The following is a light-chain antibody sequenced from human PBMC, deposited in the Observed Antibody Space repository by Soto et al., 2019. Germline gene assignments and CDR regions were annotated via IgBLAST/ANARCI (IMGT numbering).Light chain of an antibody. Sequence: EIVMTQSPATLSVSPGERATLSCRASQSVSTNLVWYQQKPGQAPRLLTYGASTRATGVPGRFSGTGSGTEFTLTISSLQSEDSAVYYCQQYNHWWTFGQGTKVDIK. CDR1: QSVSTN. CDR3: QQYNHWWT. V-gene: IGKV3-15*01. J-gene: IGKJ1*01. CDR2: GAS.